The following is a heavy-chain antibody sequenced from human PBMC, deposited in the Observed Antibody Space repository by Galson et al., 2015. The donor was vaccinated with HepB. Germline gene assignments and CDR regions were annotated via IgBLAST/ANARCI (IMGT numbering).Heavy chain of an antibody. V-gene: IGHV3-48*02. CDR2: ISSGSGTI. CDR3: ARSRSSGRGASDI. D-gene: IGHD6-19*01. CDR1: GFTFSSYS. Sequence: SLRLSCAASGFTFSSYSMSWVRQAPGKGLEWVSYISSGSGTIYYADSVKGRFTISRDNVKNSLYLQMDSLRDEDTAVYYCARSRSSGRGASDIWGQGTMVTVSS. J-gene: IGHJ3*02.